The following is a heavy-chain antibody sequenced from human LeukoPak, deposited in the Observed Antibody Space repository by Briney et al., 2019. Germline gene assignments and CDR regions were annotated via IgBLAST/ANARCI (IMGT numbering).Heavy chain of an antibody. CDR3: ARHNSYGYYYYYYYYMDV. Sequence: SETLSLTCAVSGYSISSGYYWGWIRQPPGKGLEWIGSIYHSGSTYYNPSLQSRVTISVDTSKNQFSLKLSSVTAADTAVYYCARHNSYGYYYYYYYYMDVWGKGTTVTVSS. J-gene: IGHJ6*03. CDR1: GYSISSGYY. V-gene: IGHV4-38-2*01. D-gene: IGHD5-18*01. CDR2: IYHSGST.